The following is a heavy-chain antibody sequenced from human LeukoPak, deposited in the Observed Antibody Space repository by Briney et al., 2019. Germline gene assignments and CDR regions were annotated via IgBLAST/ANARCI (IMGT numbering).Heavy chain of an antibody. V-gene: IGHV4-34*01. Sequence: SETLSLTCALYGGSFSGYYWSWIRQPPGKGLEWIGEINHSGSTNYNPSLKSRVTISVDTSKNQFSLKLSSVTAADTAVYYCARDGLTGDRIDYWGQGTLVTVSS. CDR2: INHSGST. CDR3: ARDGLTGDRIDY. D-gene: IGHD7-27*01. J-gene: IGHJ4*02. CDR1: GGSFSGYY.